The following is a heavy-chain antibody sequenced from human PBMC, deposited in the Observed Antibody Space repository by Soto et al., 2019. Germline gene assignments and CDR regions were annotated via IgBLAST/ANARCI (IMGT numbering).Heavy chain of an antibody. CDR3: AKSQRIQLWSGDFDY. CDR2: ISGSGGST. D-gene: IGHD5-18*01. CDR1: GFTFSSYA. J-gene: IGHJ4*02. V-gene: IGHV3-23*01. Sequence: PGGSLRLSCAASGFTFSSYAMSWVRQAPGKGLEWVSAISGSGGSTYYADSVKGRFTMSRDNSKNTLYLQMNSLRAEDTAVYYCAKSQRIQLWSGDFDYWGQGTLVTVSS.